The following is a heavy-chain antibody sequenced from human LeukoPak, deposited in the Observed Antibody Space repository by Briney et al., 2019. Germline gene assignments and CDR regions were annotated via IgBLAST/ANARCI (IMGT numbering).Heavy chain of an antibody. CDR3: AKFLSFRSDSYCIDY. CDR2: ISGSGGST. J-gene: IGHJ4*02. Sequence: GGSLRLSCAASGFTFSSYAMSWVRQAPGKGLEWVSAISGSGGSTYYADSVKGRFTISRDNSKNTLYLQMNSLRAEDTAVYYCAKFLSFRSDSYCIDYWGQGTLVTVSS. V-gene: IGHV3-23*01. D-gene: IGHD3-16*02. CDR1: GFTFSSYA.